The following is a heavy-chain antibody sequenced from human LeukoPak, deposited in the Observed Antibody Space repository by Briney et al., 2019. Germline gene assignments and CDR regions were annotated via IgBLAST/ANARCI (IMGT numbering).Heavy chain of an antibody. J-gene: IGHJ4*02. CDR3: AIWGTAVAGDY. CDR1: GFTSSSYA. Sequence: GGSLRLSCAASGFTSSSYAMSWVRQAPRKGLEWVSAISASVGSTYYADSVKGRFTISRDKSKNTLYLQMNSLRAEDTAVYYCAIWGTAVAGDYWGQGTLVTVSS. V-gene: IGHV3-23*01. CDR2: ISASVGST. D-gene: IGHD6-19*01.